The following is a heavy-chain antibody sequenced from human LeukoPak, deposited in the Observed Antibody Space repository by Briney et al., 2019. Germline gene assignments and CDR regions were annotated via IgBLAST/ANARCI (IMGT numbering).Heavy chain of an antibody. V-gene: IGHV1-18*01. J-gene: IGHJ4*02. Sequence: ASVTVSCKASGYTFTSYGISWVRQAPGQGLEGMGWISAYNGNTNYAQKLQGRVTMTTDTSTSTAYMELRSLRSDDTAVYYCARGSDGASPFDYWGQGTLVTVSS. CDR2: ISAYNGNT. CDR3: ARGSDGASPFDY. D-gene: IGHD3-16*01. CDR1: GYTFTSYG.